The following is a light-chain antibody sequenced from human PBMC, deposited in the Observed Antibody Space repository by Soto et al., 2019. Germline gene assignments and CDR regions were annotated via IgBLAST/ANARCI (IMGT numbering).Light chain of an antibody. CDR1: QSVGNS. CDR2: AAS. CDR3: LQSISWPFT. V-gene: IGKV3-15*01. J-gene: IGKJ2*01. Sequence: EKVMTQSPATLSVSPGERVILSCRASQSVGNSLAWYQQKPGQAPRLLIHAASTRATGIPGRFSGSGFGTEFTLTISSLQSEDCAVYFCLQSISWPFTFGQGTEMEIK.